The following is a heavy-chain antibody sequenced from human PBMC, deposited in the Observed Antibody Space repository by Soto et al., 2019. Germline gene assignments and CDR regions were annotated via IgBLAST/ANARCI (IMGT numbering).Heavy chain of an antibody. J-gene: IGHJ6*02. CDR1: RFSFNTYG. CDR3: AKNSYGDSWNFGLDV. CDR2: LSASGSGS. D-gene: IGHD4-17*01. V-gene: IGHV3-23*01. Sequence: PGGSLRLSCTTSRFSFNTYGMTWVRRAPGKGLEWVSTLSASGSGSYYAESVKGRFTVSRDNSKNTMYLQMNSLRDEDTAVYYCAKNSYGDSWNFGLDVWGQGTTVTVSS.